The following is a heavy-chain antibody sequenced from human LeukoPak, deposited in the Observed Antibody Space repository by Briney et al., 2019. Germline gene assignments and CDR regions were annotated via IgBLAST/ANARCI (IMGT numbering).Heavy chain of an antibody. CDR1: GYSISSGYY. Sequence: SETLSLTCAVSGYSISSGYYWGWIRQPPAKGLEWIGSSYHSGSTYYNPSLKSRLTITVDTSKNQFSLQMRTVIAAAAAVEYCAGAGPESSAGRGGAPYYFVDWWEGGLVAVSS. J-gene: IGHJ4*02. CDR2: SYHSGST. D-gene: IGHD6-19*01. CDR3: AGAGPESSAGRGGAPYYFVD. V-gene: IGHV4-38-2*01.